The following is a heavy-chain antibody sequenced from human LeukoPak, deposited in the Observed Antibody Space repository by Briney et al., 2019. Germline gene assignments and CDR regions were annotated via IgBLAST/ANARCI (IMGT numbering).Heavy chain of an antibody. D-gene: IGHD3-10*01. J-gene: IGHJ4*02. CDR2: IIPIFGTA. V-gene: IGHV1-69*05. Sequence: GASVKVSCKASGYTFTSYGISWVRQAPGQGLEWMGGIIPIFGTANYAQKFQGRVTMTRDTSTSTVYMELSSLRSEDTAVYYCARDGGSGMEGNPGQYWGQGTLVTVSS. CDR3: ARDGGSGMEGNPGQY. CDR1: GYTFTSYG.